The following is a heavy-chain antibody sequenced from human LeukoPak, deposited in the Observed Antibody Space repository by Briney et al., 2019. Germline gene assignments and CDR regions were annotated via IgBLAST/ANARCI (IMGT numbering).Heavy chain of an antibody. CDR3: VKDSLDYGGDSGWHFDL. CDR2: ISWNSESI. D-gene: IGHD4-23*01. J-gene: IGHJ2*01. Sequence: SLRLSFSASGFPFNYYGMHLVRPVPGKGLEWVSGISWNSESIGYADSVKGRFTLSRDNANNSLYLQMNSLRADDTAFYYCVKDSLDYGGDSGWHFDLWGRGTLVTVSS. V-gene: IGHV3-9*01. CDR1: GFPFNYYG.